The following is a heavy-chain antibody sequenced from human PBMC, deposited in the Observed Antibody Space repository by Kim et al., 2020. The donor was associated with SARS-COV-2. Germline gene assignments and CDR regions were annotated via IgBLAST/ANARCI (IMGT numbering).Heavy chain of an antibody. J-gene: IGHJ4*02. CDR1: GFTLSEYP. CDR2: VSYDGIRE. Sequence: GGSLRLSCAASGFTLSEYPLHWVRQAPGKGLEWVAVVSYDGIREHYTDAVKGRFTISRDLSKSTLYLQMNNVRDEDTAVYYCAKDGELSGSYLDYWGQGT. V-gene: IGHV3-30*04. CDR3: AKDGELSGSYLDY. D-gene: IGHD3-10*01.